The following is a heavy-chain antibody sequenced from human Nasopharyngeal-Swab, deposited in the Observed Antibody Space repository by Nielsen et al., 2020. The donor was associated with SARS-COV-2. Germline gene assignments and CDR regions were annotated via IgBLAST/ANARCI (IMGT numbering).Heavy chain of an antibody. CDR1: GFTFESYG. D-gene: IGHD6-13*01. Sequence: GESLKISCEASGFTFESYGMTWVRQAPGKGLEWVSTISGSGDNTHYADSVRGRFTISRDNSQRTVFLQMTSLRAEDTALYYYAKDPSAAMDVWGKGTTVIVSS. V-gene: IGHV3-23*01. CDR3: AKDPSAAMDV. J-gene: IGHJ6*03. CDR2: ISGSGDNT.